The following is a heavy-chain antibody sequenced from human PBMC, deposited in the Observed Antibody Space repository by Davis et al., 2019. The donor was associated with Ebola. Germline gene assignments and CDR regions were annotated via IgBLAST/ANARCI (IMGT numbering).Heavy chain of an antibody. V-gene: IGHV1-8*01. CDR1: GYTFTSYD. Sequence: ASVKVSCKASGYTFTSYDINWVRQATGQGLEWMGWMNPNSGNTGYAQKFQGRVTMTTDTSTSTAYMELRSLRSDDTAVYYCARDSFLWWPYSYYGMDVWGQGTTVTVSS. CDR3: ARDSFLWWPYSYYGMDV. D-gene: IGHD2/OR15-2a*01. CDR2: MNPNSGNT. J-gene: IGHJ6*02.